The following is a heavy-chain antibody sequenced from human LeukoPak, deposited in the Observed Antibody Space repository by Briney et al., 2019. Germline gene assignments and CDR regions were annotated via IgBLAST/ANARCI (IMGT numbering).Heavy chain of an antibody. CDR2: IKLDGSEK. CDR3: ARNAPLDY. D-gene: IGHD2-2*01. J-gene: IGHJ4*02. Sequence: PGGSLRLSCAASGFTFSNSWMSWVRQAPGKGLEWLAFIKLDGSEKYYEDSVKGRFTVSRDNAKESLYLQMNILRVEDTAVYYCARNAPLDYWGQGTLVTVSS. CDR1: GFTFSNSW. V-gene: IGHV3-7*01.